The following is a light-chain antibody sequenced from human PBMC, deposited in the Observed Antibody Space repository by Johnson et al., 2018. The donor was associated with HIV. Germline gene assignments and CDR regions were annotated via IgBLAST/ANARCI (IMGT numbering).Light chain of an antibody. J-gene: IGLJ1*01. Sequence: SVLTQPPSVSAAPGQQVPISCSGSSSNIVNNYVSWYRPFPGTAPQLLIYENNKLPSGIPDRFSCSKSGTSATLGLTGLQTGDEADYYCGTWDRSLSTSVFGTGTKVTVL. V-gene: IGLV1-51*02. CDR3: GTWDRSLSTSV. CDR1: SSNIVNNY. CDR2: ENN.